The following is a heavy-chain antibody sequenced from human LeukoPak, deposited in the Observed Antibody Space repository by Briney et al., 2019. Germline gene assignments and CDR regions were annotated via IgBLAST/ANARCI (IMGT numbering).Heavy chain of an antibody. V-gene: IGHV1-69*06. J-gene: IGHJ6*04. CDR2: IIPIFGTA. CDR3: ASQITMVRGVIVPYYYYGMDA. D-gene: IGHD3-10*01. Sequence: SVKVSCKASGGTFSSYAISWVRQAPGQGLEWMGGIIPIFGTANYAQKFQGRVTITADKSTSTAYMELSSLRSEDTAVYYCASQITMVRGVIVPYYYYGMDAWGKGTTVTVSS. CDR1: GGTFSSYA.